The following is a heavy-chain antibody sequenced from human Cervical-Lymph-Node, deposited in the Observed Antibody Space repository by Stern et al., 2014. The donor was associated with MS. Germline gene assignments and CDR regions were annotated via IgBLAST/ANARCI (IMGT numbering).Heavy chain of an antibody. CDR2: ISAYNGNP. CDR3: ARGLLGSENAFDI. D-gene: IGHD2-15*01. CDR1: GYTFTSYG. V-gene: IGHV1-18*01. Sequence: VHLVESGAEVKTPGASVKVSCKVSGYTFTSYGISWVRQAPGQGLECMGWISAYNGNPNYAQKLQGRVTMTTDTSTSTAYMELRSLRSDDTAVYYCARGLLGSENAFDIWGQGTMVTVSS. J-gene: IGHJ3*02.